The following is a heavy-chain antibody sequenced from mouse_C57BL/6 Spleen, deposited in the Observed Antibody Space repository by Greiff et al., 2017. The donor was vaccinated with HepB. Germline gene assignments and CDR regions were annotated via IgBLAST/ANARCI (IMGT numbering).Heavy chain of an antibody. D-gene: IGHD2-4*01. Sequence: EVQVVESGGGLVKPGGSLKLSCAASGFTFSDYGMHWVRQAPEKGLEWVAYISSGSSTIYYADTVKGRFTISRDNAKNTLFLQMTSLRSEDTAMYYCARPATMITTGVTCAMDYWGQGTSVTVSS. V-gene: IGHV5-17*01. CDR1: GFTFSDYG. CDR2: ISSGSSTI. CDR3: ARPATMITTGVTCAMDY. J-gene: IGHJ4*01.